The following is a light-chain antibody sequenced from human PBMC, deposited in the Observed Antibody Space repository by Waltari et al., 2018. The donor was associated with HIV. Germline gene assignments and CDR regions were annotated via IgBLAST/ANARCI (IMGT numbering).Light chain of an antibody. Sequence: EIVLTQSPGTLSLSPGDRATLSGRASQSVSSSYLAWYQQKPGQAPRLLIYGASSRATGIPVRFSGSGSGTDFTLTISRLEPEDFAVYYCQQYSSSPNTFGQGTKLGIK. CDR1: QSVSSSY. CDR2: GAS. V-gene: IGKV3-20*01. CDR3: QQYSSSPNT. J-gene: IGKJ2*01.